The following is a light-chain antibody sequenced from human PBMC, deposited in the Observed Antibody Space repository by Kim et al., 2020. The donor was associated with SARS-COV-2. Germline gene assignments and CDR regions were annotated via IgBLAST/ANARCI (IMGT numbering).Light chain of an antibody. J-gene: IGKJ2*01. CDR3: QQYFDFPYT. V-gene: IGKV1D-8*01. CDR2: AAY. CDR1: QNIARY. Sequence: SASPGDKVPITCRRTQNIARYLAWFQQRPGKAPQLLIYAAYTLHTGAPSRFSGSGSGTDFTLTINPLQSEDSATYFCQQYFDFPYTFGLGTKLEI.